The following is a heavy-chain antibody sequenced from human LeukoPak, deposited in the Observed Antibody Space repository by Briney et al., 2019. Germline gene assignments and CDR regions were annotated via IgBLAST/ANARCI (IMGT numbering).Heavy chain of an antibody. J-gene: IGHJ5*01. Sequence: PSQTLSLTCTVSGYAITSGGFSWNWIRQPPGKGLEWIGCIYDRGPAYYNPSLKSRFTISVDRPKNQFFLNVTSLTAADTAVYYCARSRQASGLFNSWGQGTLVVVSS. V-gene: IGHV4-30-2*01. CDR3: ARSRQASGLFNS. D-gene: IGHD3-10*01. CDR1: GYAITSGGFS. CDR2: IYDRGPA.